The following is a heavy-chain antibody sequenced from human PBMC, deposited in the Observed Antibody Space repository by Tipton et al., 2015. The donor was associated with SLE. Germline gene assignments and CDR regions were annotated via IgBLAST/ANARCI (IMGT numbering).Heavy chain of an antibody. CDR3: ARRDDNSNYYYMDV. CDR2: IYYSGTT. V-gene: IGHV4-59*11. Sequence: TLSLTCTVSGGSISSHYWSWIRQPPGKGLEWIGYIYYSGTTNYNPSLKSRVTISVDTSKNQFSLKLSSVTAADTAVYYCARRDDNSNYYYMDVWGKGTTVTVSS. J-gene: IGHJ6*03. D-gene: IGHD4-11*01. CDR1: GGSISSHY.